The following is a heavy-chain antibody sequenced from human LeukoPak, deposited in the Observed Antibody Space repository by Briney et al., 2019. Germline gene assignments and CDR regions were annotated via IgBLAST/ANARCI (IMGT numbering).Heavy chain of an antibody. V-gene: IGHV1-69*05. CDR1: GGTFSSYA. CDR3: ARQLRFLEWDDY. J-gene: IGHJ4*02. D-gene: IGHD3-3*01. CDR2: IIPIFGTA. Sequence: SVKVSCKASGGTFSSYAISWVRQAPGQGLEWTGGIIPIFGTANYAQKFQGRVTITTDESTSTAYMELSSLRSEDTAVYYCARQLRFLEWDDYWGQGTLVTVSS.